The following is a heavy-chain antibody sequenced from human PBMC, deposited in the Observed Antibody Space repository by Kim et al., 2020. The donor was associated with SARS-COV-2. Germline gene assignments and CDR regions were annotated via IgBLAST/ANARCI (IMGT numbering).Heavy chain of an antibody. D-gene: IGHD1-1*01. V-gene: IGHV3-21*01. CDR2: ISSTSNYI. CDR3: ARAPTGRGTFYFDV. CDR1: GFTFSTYS. Sequence: GGSLRLSCAASGFTFSTYSMNWVRQAPGRGLEWVSSISSTSNYIYYADSMKGRFTISRDNAESSLHLQIHSLRAEDTAVYYCARAPTGRGTFYFDVWGQGTPVTVSS. J-gene: IGHJ4*02.